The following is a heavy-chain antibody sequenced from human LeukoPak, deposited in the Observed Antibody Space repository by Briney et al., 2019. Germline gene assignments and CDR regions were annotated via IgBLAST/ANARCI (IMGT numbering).Heavy chain of an antibody. J-gene: IGHJ4*02. CDR2: IYTSGST. CDR3: ARALAALPHFDY. CDR1: GGSISSGSYY. Sequence: TLSLTCTVSGGSISSGSYYWSWIRQPAGKGLEWIGRIYTSGSTNYNPSLKSRVTISVDTSKNQFSLKLSSVTAADTAVYYCARALAALPHFDYWGQGTLVTVSS. D-gene: IGHD6-6*01. V-gene: IGHV4-61*02.